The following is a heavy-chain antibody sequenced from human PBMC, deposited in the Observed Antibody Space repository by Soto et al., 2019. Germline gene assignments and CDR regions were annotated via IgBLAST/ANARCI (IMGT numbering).Heavy chain of an antibody. Sequence: QMQLQESGPGLVKPSETLSLTSTVSGGSISTYYWSWIRQPPGKGLKWIGYIYYSGSTNYNPSLKSRLTISVNTSKNRFSLKLSSVTAADTAVYYCASRYGSSFDYWCQGTLVTVSS. CDR3: ASRYGSSFDY. CDR2: IYYSGST. D-gene: IGHD6-13*01. V-gene: IGHV4-59*08. J-gene: IGHJ4*02. CDR1: GGSISTYY.